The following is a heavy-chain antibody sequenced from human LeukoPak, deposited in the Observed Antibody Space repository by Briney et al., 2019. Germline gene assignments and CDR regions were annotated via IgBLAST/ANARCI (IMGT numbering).Heavy chain of an antibody. D-gene: IGHD2-2*01. Sequence: GGSLRLSCAASGFTFSSYSMNWVRQAPGKGLEWVSSISSSSSYIYYADSVKGRFTISRDNAKNSLYLQMNSLRVEDMALYYCAKDINRCSGTSCYLGYFDYWGQGTLVTVSS. CDR3: AKDINRCSGTSCYLGYFDY. CDR2: ISSSSSYI. J-gene: IGHJ4*02. CDR1: GFTFSSYS. V-gene: IGHV3-21*04.